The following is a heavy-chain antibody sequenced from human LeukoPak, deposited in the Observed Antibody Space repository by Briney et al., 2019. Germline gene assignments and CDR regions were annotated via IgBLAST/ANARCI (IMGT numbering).Heavy chain of an antibody. V-gene: IGHV4-59*01. Sequence: SETLSLTCTVSGGSISSYYWSWIRQPPGKGLEWIGYMYYSGTINYNPSLKSRVTISVDTSKNQFSLKLSSVTPADTAMYYCARAWATDCFDYWGQGTLVTVSS. CDR2: MYYSGTI. CDR1: GGSISSYY. CDR3: ARAWATDCFDY. J-gene: IGHJ4*02.